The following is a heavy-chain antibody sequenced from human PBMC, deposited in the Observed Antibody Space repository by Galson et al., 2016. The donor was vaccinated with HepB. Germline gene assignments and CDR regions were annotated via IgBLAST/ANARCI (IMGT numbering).Heavy chain of an antibody. CDR3: TRVHREGIAAAGLQI. V-gene: IGHV3-74*01. J-gene: IGHJ4*02. CDR2: MNSDGSST. CDR1: GFPFSNYW. D-gene: IGHD6-13*01. Sequence: SLRLSCAASGFPFSNYWMHWVRQAPGKGPVWVPRMNSDGSSTTYADSVKGRFTISRDNAKNTLYLQMNSLIAEDTALYYCTRVHREGIAAAGLQIWGQGTLVIVSS.